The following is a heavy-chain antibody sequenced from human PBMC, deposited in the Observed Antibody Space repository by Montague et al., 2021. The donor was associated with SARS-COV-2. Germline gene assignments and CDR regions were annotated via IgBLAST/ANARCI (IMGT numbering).Heavy chain of an antibody. CDR3: ARRTYEILTGYDYGMDV. CDR1: GFSLSTSGLC. Sequence: PALVKPTQTLTLTCTFSGFSLSTSGLCVSWILQPPGKALEWLARIAWDDDKYYSTSLKTRLTISTDTSKNPVVLTMTNMDPVDTATYYCARRTYEILTGYDYGMDVWGQGTTVTVS. V-gene: IGHV2-70*11. J-gene: IGHJ6*02. CDR2: IAWDDDK. D-gene: IGHD3-9*01.